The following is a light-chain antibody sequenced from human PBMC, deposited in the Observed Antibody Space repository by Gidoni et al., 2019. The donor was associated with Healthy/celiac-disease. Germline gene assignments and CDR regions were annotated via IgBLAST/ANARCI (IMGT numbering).Light chain of an antibody. CDR1: QSISSW. J-gene: IGKJ1*01. V-gene: IGKV1-5*01. CDR2: DAS. CDR3: QQYNSYSVT. Sequence: DIQMTQSPSTLSASVGDRVTITCRASQSISSWLAWYQQKPGKAPKLLIYDASTLERGVPSRVSGSGSGTEFTLTISSLQPDDFATYSCQQYNSYSVTFGRGTKVEIK.